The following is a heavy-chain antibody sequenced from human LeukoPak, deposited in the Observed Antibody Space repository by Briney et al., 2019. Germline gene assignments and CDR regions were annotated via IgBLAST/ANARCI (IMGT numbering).Heavy chain of an antibody. Sequence: SETLSLTCAVSGGSFSGHYWNWIRQPPGKGLEWIGEINHGGSTNYNPSLKSRVTISVDTSKNQFALKLSSVTAADTAVYYCARGRIMGYWGQGTLVTVSS. J-gene: IGHJ4*02. V-gene: IGHV4-34*01. CDR1: GGSFSGHY. CDR2: INHGGST. D-gene: IGHD2/OR15-2a*01. CDR3: ARGRIMGY.